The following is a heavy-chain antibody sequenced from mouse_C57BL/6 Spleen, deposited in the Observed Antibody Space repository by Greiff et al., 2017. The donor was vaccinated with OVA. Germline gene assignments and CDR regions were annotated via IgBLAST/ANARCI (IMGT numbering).Heavy chain of an antibody. CDR1: GYTFTDYY. J-gene: IGHJ2*01. V-gene: IGHV1-26*01. Sequence: VQLQQSGPELVKPGASVKISCKASGYTFTDYYMNWVKQSHGKSLEWIGDINPNNGGTSYNQKFKGKATLTVDKSSSTAYMELRSLTSEDSAVYYCARHGGDYWGQGTTLTVSS. CDR2: INPNNGGT. CDR3: ARHGGDY.